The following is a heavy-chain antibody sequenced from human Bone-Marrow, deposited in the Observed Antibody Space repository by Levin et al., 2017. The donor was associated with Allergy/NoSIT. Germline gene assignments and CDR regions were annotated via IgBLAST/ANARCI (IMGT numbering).Heavy chain of an antibody. CDR2: MNPNSGNT. Sequence: GESLKISCKASGYTFTSYDINWVRQATGQGLEWMGWMNPNSGNTGYAQKFQGRVTMTRNTSISTAYMELSSLRSEDTAVYYCARSGDSAPSWFDPWGQGTLVTVSS. D-gene: IGHD2-21*01. V-gene: IGHV1-8*01. CDR1: GYTFTSYD. J-gene: IGHJ5*02. CDR3: ARSGDSAPSWFDP.